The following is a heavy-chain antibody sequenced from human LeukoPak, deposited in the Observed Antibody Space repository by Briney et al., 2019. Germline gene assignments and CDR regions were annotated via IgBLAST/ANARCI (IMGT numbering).Heavy chain of an antibody. CDR1: GYTFTGYY. V-gene: IGHV1-2*02. D-gene: IGHD3-10*01. Sequence: ASVKVSCKASGYTFTGYYIHWVRQAPGQGLEWMGWINPNGGGTNYAQKFQGRVTMTRDTSISTAYMELGGLRYDDTAVYYCARVSSSGDYYDNWGQGTLVTAPS. CDR3: ARVSSSGDYYDN. CDR2: INPNGGGT. J-gene: IGHJ4*02.